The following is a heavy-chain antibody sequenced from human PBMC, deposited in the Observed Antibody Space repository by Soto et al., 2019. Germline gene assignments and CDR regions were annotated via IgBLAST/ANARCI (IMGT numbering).Heavy chain of an antibody. J-gene: IGHJ4*02. CDR1: GFTLSTYG. V-gene: IGHV3-33*01. D-gene: IGHD5-18*01. CDR3: GRDGALGDTAVVDS. Sequence: QVQLVESGGGVVQPGTSLRLSCAASGFTLSTYGMHWVRQAPGKGLEWVAVIWYDGSNKYHGDSLKGRFTISRDNSKNTLYLQINNLRAEDTAVYYCGRDGALGDTAVVDSWGQGTLVTVSS. CDR2: IWYDGSNK.